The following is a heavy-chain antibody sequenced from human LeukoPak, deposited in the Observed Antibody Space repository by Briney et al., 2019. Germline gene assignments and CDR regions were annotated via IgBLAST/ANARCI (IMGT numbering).Heavy chain of an antibody. CDR3: ARARLDNDTLTAYYTFDH. CDR2: IYYSGST. Sequence: SETLSLSCTVSGGSISSYYWSWIRQPPGKGLEWIGYIYYSGSTKFNPSLKSRVTISVDTSKNQFSLELSSLTAADTAVYYCARARLDNDTLTAYYTFDHWGQGSLVTVSS. J-gene: IGHJ4*02. D-gene: IGHD3-9*01. V-gene: IGHV4-59*01. CDR1: GGSISSYY.